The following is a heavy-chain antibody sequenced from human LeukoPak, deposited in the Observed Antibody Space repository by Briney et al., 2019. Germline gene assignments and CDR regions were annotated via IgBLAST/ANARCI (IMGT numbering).Heavy chain of an antibody. V-gene: IGHV1-8*01. CDR1: GYTFTSYD. D-gene: IGHD3-22*01. CDR2: MNPISGNT. J-gene: IGHJ4*02. CDR3: AREATDYYDSSGYYPFDY. Sequence: ASVKVSCKASGYTFTSYDINWVRQATGQGLEWMGWMNPISGNTGYAQKFQGRVTMTRNTSISTAYMELSSLRSEDTAVYYCAREATDYYDSSGYYPFDYWGQGTLVTVSS.